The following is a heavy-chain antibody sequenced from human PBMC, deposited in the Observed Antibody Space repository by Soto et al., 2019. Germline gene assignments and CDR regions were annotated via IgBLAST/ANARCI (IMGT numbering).Heavy chain of an antibody. CDR3: ERGPLLIAAAGTTPGAFDI. CDR2: ISYDGSNK. J-gene: IGHJ3*02. V-gene: IGHV3-30*03. D-gene: IGHD6-13*01. Sequence: QVQLVESGGGVVQPGRSLRLSCAASGFTFSSYGMHWVRQAPGKGLEWVAVISYDGSNKYYADSVKGRFTISRDNSKNTLYLQMNSMRAEDTAVYYCERGPLLIAAAGTTPGAFDIWGQGTMVTVSS. CDR1: GFTFSSYG.